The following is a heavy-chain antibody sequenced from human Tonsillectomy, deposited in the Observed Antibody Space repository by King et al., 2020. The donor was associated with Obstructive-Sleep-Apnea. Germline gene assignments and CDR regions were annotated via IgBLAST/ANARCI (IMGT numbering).Heavy chain of an antibody. Sequence: VQLVESGGGLVQPGGSLRLSCAASGFTFSSYWMSWVRQAPGKGLEWVANIKQDGSEKYYMDSVKGRFIISRDNAKNSLYLQMNSLRAEDTAVYYCAREGRAATPLGYYYGMDVWGQGTTVTVSS. CDR3: AREGRAATPLGYYYGMDV. CDR1: GFTFSSYW. D-gene: IGHD6-13*01. J-gene: IGHJ6*02. CDR2: IKQDGSEK. V-gene: IGHV3-7*01.